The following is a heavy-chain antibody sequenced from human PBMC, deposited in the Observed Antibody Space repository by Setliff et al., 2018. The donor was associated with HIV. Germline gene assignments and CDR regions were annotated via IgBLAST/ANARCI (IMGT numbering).Heavy chain of an antibody. CDR3: ASEARTRSTYYYSMDV. CDR2: IYNDGST. J-gene: IGHJ6*03. CDR1: GGSISGGYY. Sequence: SETLSLTCTVSGGSISGGYYWSWIRQPAGKELEWIGHIYNDGSTIYNPSLKSRLTISLDTSKNEFSLRLTSVTAADTAVYYCASEARTRSTYYYSMDVWGKGTTVTVSS. D-gene: IGHD2-2*01. V-gene: IGHV4-61*09.